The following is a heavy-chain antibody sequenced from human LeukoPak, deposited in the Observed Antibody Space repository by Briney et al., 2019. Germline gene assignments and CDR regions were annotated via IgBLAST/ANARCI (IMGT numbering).Heavy chain of an antibody. CDR3: ARSDSSGYYGAY. CDR2: IYHSGST. D-gene: IGHD3-22*01. Sequence: PSETLSLTCAVSGGSIGSGGYSWSWIRQPPGKGLEWIGYIYHSGSTYYNPSLKSRVTISLDASKNQFSLKLSSVTAADTAVYYCARSDSSGYYGAYWGQGTLATVSS. V-gene: IGHV4-30-2*05. J-gene: IGHJ4*02. CDR1: GGSIGSGGYS.